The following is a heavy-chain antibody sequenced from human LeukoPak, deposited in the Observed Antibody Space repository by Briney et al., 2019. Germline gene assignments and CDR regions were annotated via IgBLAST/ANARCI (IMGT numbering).Heavy chain of an antibody. D-gene: IGHD1-26*01. J-gene: IGHJ4*02. V-gene: IGHV1-18*01. CDR3: ARAPRGELALF. Sequence: ASVNVSCKASGYTFTSYGISWVRQAPGHGLEWMGWISAYNGNTNYAQKLQGRVTMTTDTSTSTAYMELRSLRSDDTAVYYCARAPRGELALFWGQGTLVTVSS. CDR1: GYTFTSYG. CDR2: ISAYNGNT.